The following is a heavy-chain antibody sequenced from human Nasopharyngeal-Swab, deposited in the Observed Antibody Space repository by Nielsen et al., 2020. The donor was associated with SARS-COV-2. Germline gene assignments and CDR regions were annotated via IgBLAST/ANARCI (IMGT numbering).Heavy chain of an antibody. J-gene: IGHJ4*02. CDR3: ASLGGDYGDSRDY. V-gene: IGHV4-30-4*07. Sequence: WIRQPPGKGLEWIGYIYYSGSTYYNPSLKSRVTISVDTSKHQFSLKLSSATAADTAVYYCASLGGDYGDSRDYWGQGTLVTVSS. CDR2: IYYSGST. D-gene: IGHD4-17*01.